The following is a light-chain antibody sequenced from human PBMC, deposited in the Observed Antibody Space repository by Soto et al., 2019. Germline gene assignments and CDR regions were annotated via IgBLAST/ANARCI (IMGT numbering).Light chain of an antibody. CDR2: GAS. Sequence: DIQMTQSPSSVSASVGDRLTITCRASRDISNSLAWYQQTPGKAPKLLLRGASSLHRGVPSGFSGGGAGTEFTLTISSLQPEDFATYYCQQTSAFPRTFGQGTRLEIK. CDR3: QQTSAFPRT. V-gene: IGKV1-12*01. J-gene: IGKJ5*01. CDR1: RDISNS.